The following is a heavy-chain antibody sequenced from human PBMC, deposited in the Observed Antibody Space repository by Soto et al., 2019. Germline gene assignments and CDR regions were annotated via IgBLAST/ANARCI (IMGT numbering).Heavy chain of an antibody. CDR3: ARDVLLWFGESTDAFDI. CDR2: ISSSSSYI. D-gene: IGHD3-10*01. J-gene: IGHJ3*02. Sequence: EVQLVESGGGLVKPGGSLRLSCAASGFTFSSYSMNWVRQAPGKGLEWVSSISSSSSYIYYADSVKGRFTISRDNAMNSLYLQMNSLRAEDTAVYYCARDVLLWFGESTDAFDIWGQGTMVTVSS. V-gene: IGHV3-21*01. CDR1: GFTFSSYS.